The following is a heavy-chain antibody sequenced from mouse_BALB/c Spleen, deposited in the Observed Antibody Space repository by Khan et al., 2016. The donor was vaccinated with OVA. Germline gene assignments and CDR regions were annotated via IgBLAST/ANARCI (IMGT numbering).Heavy chain of an antibody. CDR3: ARSLYYSYGYALDC. Sequence: EVQLQESGPGLVKPSQSLSLTCTVTGYSITSDYAWNWIRQFPGNKLEWMGYISSTGSTSYNPSLKSRISFTRDTSKNQFFLQLKSVTTDDTATYYCARSLYYSYGYALDCWGRGTSVTVSS. CDR2: ISSTGST. CDR1: GYSITSDYA. D-gene: IGHD2-14*01. J-gene: IGHJ4*01. V-gene: IGHV3-2*02.